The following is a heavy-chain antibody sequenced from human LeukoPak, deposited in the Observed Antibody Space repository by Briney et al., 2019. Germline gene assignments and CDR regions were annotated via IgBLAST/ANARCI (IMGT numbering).Heavy chain of an antibody. CDR2: INHSGST. J-gene: IGHJ5*02. CDR1: GGSFSGYY. V-gene: IGHV4-34*01. Sequence: RPSETLSVTCAVYGGSFSGYYWSWIRQPPGKGLEWMGEINHSGSTNYNPSLKSRVTISVDTSKNQFSLTLSSVTAADTAVYYCARYSSSSVDWFDPWGQGTLVTVSS. CDR3: ARYSSSSVDWFDP. D-gene: IGHD6-6*01.